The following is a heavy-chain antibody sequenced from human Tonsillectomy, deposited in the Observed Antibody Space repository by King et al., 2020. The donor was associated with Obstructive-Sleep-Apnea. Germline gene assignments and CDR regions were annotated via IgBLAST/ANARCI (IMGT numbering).Heavy chain of an antibody. CDR3: AAEDYSSSSGFDY. CDR1: GFTFSSYA. Sequence: VQLVESGGGLVQPGGSLRLSCAASGFTFSSYAMSCVRQAPGKGSDGGSAISGSGGSTYYDDSVKVRFTIARDKSKNTLYLQMNSLRAEDTAVYYCAAEDYSSSSGFDYWGQGTLVTVSS. V-gene: IGHV3-23*04. J-gene: IGHJ4*02. CDR2: ISGSGGST. D-gene: IGHD6-6*01.